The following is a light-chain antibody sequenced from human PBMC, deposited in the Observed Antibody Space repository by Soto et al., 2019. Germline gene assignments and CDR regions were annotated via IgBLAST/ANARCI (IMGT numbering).Light chain of an antibody. Sequence: QSALTQPASVSGSPGQSITISCTGTSSDVGAYNYVSWYQQHPGKAPKLMIYDVTNRPSGVSYRFSGSKSGNTASLTISGLQAEDEADYYCSSYTTSSTLVFRTGTKLTVL. CDR2: DVT. CDR3: SSYTTSSTLV. J-gene: IGLJ1*01. V-gene: IGLV2-14*01. CDR1: SSDVGAYNY.